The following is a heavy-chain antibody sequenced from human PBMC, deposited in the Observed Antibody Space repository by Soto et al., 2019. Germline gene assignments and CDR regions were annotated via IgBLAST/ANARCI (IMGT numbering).Heavy chain of an antibody. D-gene: IGHD3-3*01. CDR3: ARDQERFLEWPLGFDP. V-gene: IGHV3-33*01. J-gene: IGHJ5*02. CDR1: GFTFSSYG. CDR2: IWYDGSNK. Sequence: GGSLRLSCAASGFTFSSYGMHWVRQAPGKGLEWVAVIWYDGSNKYYADSVKGRFTISRDNSKNTLYLQMNSLRAEDTAVYYCARDQERFLEWPLGFDPWGQGTLVTVSS.